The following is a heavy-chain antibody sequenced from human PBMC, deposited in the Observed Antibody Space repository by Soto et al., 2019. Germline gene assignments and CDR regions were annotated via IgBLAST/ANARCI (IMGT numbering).Heavy chain of an antibody. D-gene: IGHD3-9*01. CDR2: IYYSGST. CDR1: GGSISSYY. Sequence: PSETLSLTCTVSGGSISSYYWSWIRQPPGKGLEWIGYIYYSGSTNYNPSLKSRVTISVDTSKNQFSLKLSSVTAADTAVYYCARLRYFDWLLLDYWGQGTLVTVSS. J-gene: IGHJ4*02. CDR3: ARLRYFDWLLLDY. V-gene: IGHV4-59*01.